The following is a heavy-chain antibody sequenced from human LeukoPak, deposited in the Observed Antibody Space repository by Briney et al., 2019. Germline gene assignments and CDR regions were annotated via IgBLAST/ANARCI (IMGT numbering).Heavy chain of an antibody. CDR1: GFTFSSYS. V-gene: IGHV3-21*01. D-gene: IGHD3-22*01. J-gene: IGHJ4*02. CDR3: ARVVYYDSRALDY. CDR2: ISSSSSYI. Sequence: GGSLRLSCAASGFTFSSYSMNWVRQAPGKGLEWVSSISSSSSYIYYADSVKGRFTISRDNDKNSLYLQMNSLRAEDTAVYYCARVVYYDSRALDYWGQGTLVTVSS.